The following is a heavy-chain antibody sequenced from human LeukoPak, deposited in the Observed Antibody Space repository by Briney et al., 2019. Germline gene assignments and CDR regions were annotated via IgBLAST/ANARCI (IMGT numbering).Heavy chain of an antibody. V-gene: IGHV4-4*09. Sequence: SETLSLTCTVSGDSISSYYWSWIRQPPGKGLEWIGYIYTSGGTNYIPSLKGRVTISIDTSKNQFSLKLSSVTAADTAVYYCARGASSGYYYPLDYWGQGTLVTVSS. CDR3: ARGASSGYYYPLDY. D-gene: IGHD3-22*01. CDR2: IYTSGGT. CDR1: GDSISSYY. J-gene: IGHJ4*02.